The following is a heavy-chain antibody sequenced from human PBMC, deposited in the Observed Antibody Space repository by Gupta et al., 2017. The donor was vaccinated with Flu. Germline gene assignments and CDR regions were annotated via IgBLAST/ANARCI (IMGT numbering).Heavy chain of an antibody. V-gene: IGHV4-39*01. Sequence: QLQLQESGPGLVKPSETLSLTCTVSGGSISSDYYYWGWIRQPPGQGLEWIGSIYYSGSTHYNPSLKSRVTISVDTSKNQFSLKLSSVTAADTAVYYCARLRGYSYGYADYWDQGTLVTVSS. CDR2: IYYSGST. CDR3: ARLRGYSYGYADY. J-gene: IGHJ4*02. D-gene: IGHD5-18*01. CDR1: GGSISSDYYY.